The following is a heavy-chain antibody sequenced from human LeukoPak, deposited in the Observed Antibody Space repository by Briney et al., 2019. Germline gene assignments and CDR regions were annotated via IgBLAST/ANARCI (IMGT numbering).Heavy chain of an antibody. V-gene: IGHV4-4*07. Sequence: PSETLSLTCTVPGGSISSYYWSWIRQPAGEGLEWIGRIYTSGSTNYNPSLKSRVTMSVDTSKNQFSLKLSSVTAADTAVYYCARGGPYSSGWYGFDYWGQGTLVTVSS. J-gene: IGHJ4*02. CDR1: GGSISSYY. CDR3: ARGGPYSSGWYGFDY. CDR2: IYTSGST. D-gene: IGHD6-19*01.